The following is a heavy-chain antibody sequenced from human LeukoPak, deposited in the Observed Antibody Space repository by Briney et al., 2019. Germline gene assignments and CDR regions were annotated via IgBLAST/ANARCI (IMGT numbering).Heavy chain of an antibody. CDR1: GGSFSGYY. D-gene: IGHD2-2*01. CDR2: INHSGST. Sequence: SETLSLTCAVYGGSFSGYYWSWIRQPPGKGLEWIGEINHSGSTNYNPSLKSRVTISVDTSKNQFSLKLSSVTAADTAVYYCARVRGGVVVPAAMQYYYGMDVWGKGTTVTVSS. CDR3: ARVRGGVVVPAAMQYYYGMDV. V-gene: IGHV4-34*01. J-gene: IGHJ6*04.